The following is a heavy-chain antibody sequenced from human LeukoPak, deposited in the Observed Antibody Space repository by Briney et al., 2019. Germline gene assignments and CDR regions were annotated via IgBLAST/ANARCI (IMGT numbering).Heavy chain of an antibody. CDR2: ISSSSSYT. CDR3: ARDPPYCSGGSCYSVYYFDY. Sequence: GGSLRLSCAASGFTFSGYYMSWIRQAPGKGLEWVSYISSSSSYTNYADSVKGRFTISRDNAQNSLYLQMNSLRAEDTAVYYCARDPPYCSGGSCYSVYYFDYWGQGTLVTVSS. CDR1: GFTFSGYY. D-gene: IGHD2-15*01. V-gene: IGHV3-11*06. J-gene: IGHJ4*02.